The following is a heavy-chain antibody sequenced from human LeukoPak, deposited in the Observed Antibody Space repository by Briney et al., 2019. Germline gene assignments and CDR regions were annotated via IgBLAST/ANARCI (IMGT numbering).Heavy chain of an antibody. CDR1: GGSISGYY. CDR3: ARSPYFYDSSGYYRMYYFDY. Sequence: PSETLSLTCTVSGGSISGYYWSWIRQPPGKGLEWIAYIYYSGSTNYNPSLKSRVTISVDTSKNQFSLKLSSVTAADTAVYYCARSPYFYDSSGYYRMYYFDYWGQGTLVTVSS. CDR2: IYYSGST. V-gene: IGHV4-59*12. J-gene: IGHJ4*02. D-gene: IGHD3-22*01.